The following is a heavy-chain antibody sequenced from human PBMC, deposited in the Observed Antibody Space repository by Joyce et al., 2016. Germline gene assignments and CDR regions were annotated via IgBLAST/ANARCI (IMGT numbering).Heavy chain of an antibody. J-gene: IGHJ4*02. Sequence: QVRLVEFGGVVVQPGGALRLSCATSGFIFSTFGMHWVRQGPGKGLEGVAVMSYGGDNKYYADSVKGRFIISRDNSKNMLYLQMNSLRAEDTAVYYCAREGTDYYHTSLPYWGQGTLVTVSS. CDR3: AREGTDYYHTSLPY. CDR2: MSYGGDNK. D-gene: IGHD3-22*01. CDR1: GFIFSTFG. V-gene: IGHV3-33*01.